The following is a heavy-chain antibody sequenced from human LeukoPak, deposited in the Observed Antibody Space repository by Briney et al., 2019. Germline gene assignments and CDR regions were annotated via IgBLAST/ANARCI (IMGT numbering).Heavy chain of an antibody. J-gene: IGHJ3*02. CDR2: ISYDGSNK. D-gene: IGHD3-10*01. V-gene: IGHV3-30-3*01. Sequence: GRSLRLSCAASGFTFSSYAMHWVRQAPGKGLEWVAVISYDGSNKYYADSVKGRFTISRDNSKNTLYLQMNSLRAEDTAVYYCARGPWVRGVKSSDAFDIWGQGTMVTVSS. CDR1: GFTFSSYA. CDR3: ARGPWVRGVKSSDAFDI.